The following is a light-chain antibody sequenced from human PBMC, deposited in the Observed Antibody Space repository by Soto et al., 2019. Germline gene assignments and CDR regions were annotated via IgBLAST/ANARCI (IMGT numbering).Light chain of an antibody. CDR2: GAS. J-gene: IGKJ4*01. Sequence: EIVLTQSPGTLSLSPGERATLSCRDSQSVSSSYLAWYQQKPGQAPRVXIYGASSRETGIPDRFSGSGSGTDFTLTISRLEPEDFAVYYCQQYGSSTLTFGGGTKVDIK. CDR1: QSVSSSY. V-gene: IGKV3-20*01. CDR3: QQYGSSTLT.